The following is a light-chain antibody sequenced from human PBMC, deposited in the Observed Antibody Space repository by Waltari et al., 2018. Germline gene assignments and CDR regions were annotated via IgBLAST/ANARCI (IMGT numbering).Light chain of an antibody. J-gene: IGLJ3*02. Sequence: QLVVTQSPSASASLGASVKLTCTLSGGHTHYAITWPPQQPQKGPRFLMKVNSDGSHNKGDGIPDRFSGSSSGAERYLTISSLQSEDEADYHCQTWDTGIRVFGGGTKLIVL. CDR3: QTWDTGIRV. CDR1: GGHTHYA. CDR2: VNSDGSH. V-gene: IGLV4-69*01.